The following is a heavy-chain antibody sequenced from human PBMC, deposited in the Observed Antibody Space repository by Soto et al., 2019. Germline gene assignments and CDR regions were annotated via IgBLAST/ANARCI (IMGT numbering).Heavy chain of an antibody. CDR1: GFTVSSNY. Sequence: EVQLVESGGGLVQPGGSLRLSCAASGFTVSSNYMSWVRQAPGKGLEWVSVIYSGGSTYYADSVKGRFTISRNNSKNTLYLQMNSLRAEDTAVYYCARDRIPTGMDVWGQGTTVTVSS. CDR2: IYSGGST. V-gene: IGHV3-66*01. CDR3: ARDRIPTGMDV. J-gene: IGHJ6*02.